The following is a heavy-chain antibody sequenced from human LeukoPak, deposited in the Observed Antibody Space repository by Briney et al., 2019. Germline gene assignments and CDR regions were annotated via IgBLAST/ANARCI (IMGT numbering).Heavy chain of an antibody. J-gene: IGHJ4*02. CDR1: GPSFTSYW. D-gene: IGHD2-2*01. V-gene: IGHV5-51*01. Sequence: GASLQISCKGSGPSFTSYWIGWVRQMPGKGLEWMGIIYPGDSDTRYSPSFQGQVTISADKSISTAYLQWSSLKASDTAMYYCVASSSTSCYGCDYWGQGTLVTVSS. CDR2: IYPGDSDT. CDR3: VASSSTSCYGCDY.